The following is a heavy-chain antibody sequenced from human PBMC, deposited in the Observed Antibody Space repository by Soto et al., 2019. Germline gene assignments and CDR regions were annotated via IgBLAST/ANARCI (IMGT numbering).Heavy chain of an antibody. J-gene: IGHJ3*02. Sequence: SCKASGGTFSSYAISWVRQTPGKGLEWVSGISGSGGRTYYADSVKGRFTISRDNSNNTLSLQMHILRVEDTAVYFCAKGGYYSLFDIWGQGTMVTVSS. D-gene: IGHD3-16*01. CDR2: ISGSGGRT. CDR3: AKGGYYSLFDI. V-gene: IGHV3-23*01. CDR1: GGTFSSYA.